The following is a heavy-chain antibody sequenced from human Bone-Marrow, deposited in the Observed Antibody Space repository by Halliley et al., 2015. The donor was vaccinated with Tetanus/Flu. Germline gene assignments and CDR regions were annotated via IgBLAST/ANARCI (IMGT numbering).Heavy chain of an antibody. Sequence: TLSLTCAVYGGAFSGYYWSWIRQSPGKGLEWIGEINYDGTTDYNPSLNSRVTLSLDTIKKQVSLSVTSVTAADTAIYYCARGNCRASWWFASWGRGTLVTVSS. D-gene: IGHD2-21*01. J-gene: IGHJ5*01. CDR3: ARGNCRASWWFAS. CDR1: GGAFSGYY. V-gene: IGHV4-34*01. CDR2: INYDGTT.